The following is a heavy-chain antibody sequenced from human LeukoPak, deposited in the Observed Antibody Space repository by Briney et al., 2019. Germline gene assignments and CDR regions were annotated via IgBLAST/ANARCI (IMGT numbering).Heavy chain of an antibody. V-gene: IGHV1-46*01. CDR1: GYTFTSYY. Sequence: ASVKVSCKASGYTFTSYYMHWARQAPGQGLEWMGIINPSGGSTSYAQKFQGRVTMTRDTSTSTVYMELSSLRSEDTAVYYCARDRIVGATNYYYYGMDVWGQGTPVTVSS. J-gene: IGHJ6*02. CDR3: ARDRIVGATNYYYYGMDV. CDR2: INPSGGST. D-gene: IGHD1-26*01.